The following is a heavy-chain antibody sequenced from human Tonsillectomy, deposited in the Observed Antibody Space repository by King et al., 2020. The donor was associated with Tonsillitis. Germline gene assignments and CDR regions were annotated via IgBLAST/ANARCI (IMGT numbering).Heavy chain of an antibody. CDR1: GFTFSDYG. V-gene: IGHV3-33*05. CDR3: ARNYYDSRGYSNGRDV. CDR2: ISYDGNNK. Sequence: VQLVESGGGVVQPGGSLRLSCAASGFTFSDYGIHWVRQAPGKGLEWVAVISYDGNNKYYTDSVKGRFTISRDNSQNTLYLQMNNLRAEDTAVYYCARNYYDSRGYSNGRDVWGQGTTVTVSS. D-gene: IGHD3-22*01. J-gene: IGHJ6*02.